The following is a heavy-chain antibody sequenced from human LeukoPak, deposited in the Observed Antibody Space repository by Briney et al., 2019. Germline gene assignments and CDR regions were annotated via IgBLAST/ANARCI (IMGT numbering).Heavy chain of an antibody. V-gene: IGHV3-7*01. CDR1: GFTFSSYL. Sequence: PGGSLRLSCTASGFTFSSYLRSWVRQAPGKGVEWVANIKQDGSDKDYVDSVKGRFTISKDNPKNSLYLQMNSLRAEDTAVYYCARYCGGDCYGMDVWGQGTTVTVSS. J-gene: IGHJ6*02. D-gene: IGHD2-21*02. CDR2: IKQDGSDK. CDR3: ARYCGGDCYGMDV.